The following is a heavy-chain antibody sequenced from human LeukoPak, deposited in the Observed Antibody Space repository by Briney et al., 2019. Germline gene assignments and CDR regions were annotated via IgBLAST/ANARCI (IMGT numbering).Heavy chain of an antibody. CDR3: ARRPVGSSFDY. Sequence: WIRQPPGKGLEWIGSIYYSGSTYYNPSLKSRVTISVDTSKNQFSLKLSSVTAADTAVYYCARRPVGSSFDYWGQGTLVTVFS. J-gene: IGHJ4*02. CDR2: IYYSGST. D-gene: IGHD1-26*01. V-gene: IGHV4-39*01.